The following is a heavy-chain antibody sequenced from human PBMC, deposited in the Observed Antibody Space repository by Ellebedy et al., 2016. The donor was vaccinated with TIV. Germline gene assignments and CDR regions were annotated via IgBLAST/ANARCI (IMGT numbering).Heavy chain of an antibody. D-gene: IGHD2-2*01. CDR3: ARLSEPAASDY. J-gene: IGHJ4*02. CDR2: INAGNGNT. V-gene: IGHV1-3*01. Sequence: AASVKVSCKASGYTFTSYGISWVRQAPGQRLEWMGWINAGNGNTKYSQKFQGRVTITRDTSASTAYMELSSLRSEDTAVYYCARLSEPAASDYWGQGTLVTVSS. CDR1: GYTFTSYG.